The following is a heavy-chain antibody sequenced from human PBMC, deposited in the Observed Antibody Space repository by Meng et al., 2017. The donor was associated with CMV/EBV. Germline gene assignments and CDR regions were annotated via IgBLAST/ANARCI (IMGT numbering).Heavy chain of an antibody. V-gene: IGHV4-59*01. Sequence: SETLSLTYTVSGGSISSYYWNWIRQPPGKGLEWIGYIYYSGSTDYNPSLKSRVTISVDTSKNQFSLKLSSVTAADTAVYYCARAYSSSCRVDYWGQGTLVTVSS. J-gene: IGHJ4*02. CDR3: ARAYSSSCRVDY. D-gene: IGHD6-6*01. CDR1: GGSISSYY. CDR2: IYYSGST.